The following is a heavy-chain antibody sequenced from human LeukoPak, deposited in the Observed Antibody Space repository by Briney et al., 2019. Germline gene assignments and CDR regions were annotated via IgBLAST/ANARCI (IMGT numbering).Heavy chain of an antibody. CDR2: IYSGGTT. CDR3: TRQTGESTNFDN. J-gene: IGHJ4*02. D-gene: IGHD2-2*01. CDR1: GFSFSSSY. Sequence: GGSLRPSCAASGFSFSSSYISWVRQAPGKGLEWVSAIYSGGTTYYADSVKGRFTISRDNSKNMLYLLMNYLRAEDTAMYHCTRQTGESTNFDNWGQGTLVTVSS. V-gene: IGHV3-53*01.